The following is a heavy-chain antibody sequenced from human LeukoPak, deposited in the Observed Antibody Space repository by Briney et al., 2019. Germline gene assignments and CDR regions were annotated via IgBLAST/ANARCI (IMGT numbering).Heavy chain of an antibody. D-gene: IGHD5-18*01. Sequence: SETLSLTCSVSGGSISSSSYHWVWIRQPPGKGLEWVGTIYYSGSTNYNPSLKSRVTISVDTSKNQFSLKLSSVTAADTAVYYCAACKRGYSAHYYYYYGMDVWGQGTTVTVSS. CDR3: AACKRGYSAHYYYYYGMDV. V-gene: IGHV4-39*07. CDR1: GGSISSSSYH. CDR2: IYYSGST. J-gene: IGHJ6*02.